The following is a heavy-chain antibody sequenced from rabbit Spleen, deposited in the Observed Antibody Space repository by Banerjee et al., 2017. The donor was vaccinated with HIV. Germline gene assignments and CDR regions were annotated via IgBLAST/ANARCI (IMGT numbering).Heavy chain of an antibody. Sequence: QEQLVESGGGLVQPGGSLTLSCKASGFDFSSYGVSWVRQAPGKGLEWIGYIDPVFATTVYASWVNGRFTISRDTNENTVSLKMTSLTAADTATYFCVREAGYAGYGDGNLWGQGTLVTV. J-gene: IGHJ4*01. D-gene: IGHD7-1*01. CDR1: GFDFSSYG. CDR2: IDPVFATT. CDR3: VREAGYAGYGDGNL. V-gene: IGHV1S47*01.